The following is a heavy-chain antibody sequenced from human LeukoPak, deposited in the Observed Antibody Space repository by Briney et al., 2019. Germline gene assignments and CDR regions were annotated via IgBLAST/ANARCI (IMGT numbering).Heavy chain of an antibody. J-gene: IGHJ5*02. V-gene: IGHV4-38-2*01. Sequence: SETLSLTCGVSGYSISSGYYWGWIRQPPGKGLEWIGSIYHGGSTYYNPSLKSRVTISVDTSKNQFSLKLSSLTAADTAVYYCARVIDCSGGSCYDGAWFDPWGQGTLVTVSS. CDR2: IYHGGST. CDR3: ARVIDCSGGSCYDGAWFDP. D-gene: IGHD2-15*01. CDR1: GYSISSGYY.